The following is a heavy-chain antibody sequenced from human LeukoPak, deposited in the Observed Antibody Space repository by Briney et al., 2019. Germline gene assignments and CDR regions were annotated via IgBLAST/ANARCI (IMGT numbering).Heavy chain of an antibody. CDR2: ISTSSTYI. Sequence: GGSLRLSCTASGFTLSIYSMNWVRQAPGKGLEWVSSISTSSTYIYYADSVKGRSTISRDNAKNSLYLQMNSLRAEDTAVYFCARTGKDSSGYYTDYWGQGTLVTVSS. V-gene: IGHV3-21*01. CDR1: GFTLSIYS. CDR3: ARTGKDSSGYYTDY. J-gene: IGHJ4*02. D-gene: IGHD3-22*01.